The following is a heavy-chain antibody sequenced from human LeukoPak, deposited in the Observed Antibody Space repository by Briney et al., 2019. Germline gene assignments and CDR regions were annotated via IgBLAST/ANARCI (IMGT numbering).Heavy chain of an antibody. V-gene: IGHV4-4*08. D-gene: IGHD2-15*01. CDR3: ARYFEVAGRWYLDY. Sequence: SETLSLTCTVSGGSINNHYWSWIRQPPGRGLEWIGFIYATGRPGYNPSFTSRATVSVDMSRYQFSLDLTSVTAADTAMYYCARYFEVAGRWYLDYWGQGTLVTVSS. J-gene: IGHJ4*02. CDR2: IYATGRP. CDR1: GGSINNHY.